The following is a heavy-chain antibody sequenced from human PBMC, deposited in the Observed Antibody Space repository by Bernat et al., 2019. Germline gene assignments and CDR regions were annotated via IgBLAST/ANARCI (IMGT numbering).Heavy chain of an antibody. V-gene: IGHV4-59*08. D-gene: IGHD5-18*01. CDR3: ARRSNRYGAHLDL. J-gene: IGHJ5*02. Sequence: QVHLQESGPGLVRPSETLSLTCTVTGASISSFYWTWVRQPPGKGLEWIGYVFNSGTTNYSPSLRSRVSMSIDTSERQFSLKLTSVTAADTAIYYCARRSNRYGAHLDLWGQGTLVIVSS. CDR1: GASISSFY. CDR2: VFNSGTT.